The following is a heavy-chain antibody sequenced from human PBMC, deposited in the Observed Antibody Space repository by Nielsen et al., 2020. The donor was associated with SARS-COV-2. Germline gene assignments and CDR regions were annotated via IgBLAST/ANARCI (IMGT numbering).Heavy chain of an antibody. D-gene: IGHD6-19*01. CDR2: INPSGGST. CDR3: ARYGGGWSYYYYYYGMDV. J-gene: IGHJ6*02. V-gene: IGHV1-46*01. CDR1: GYTFTSYY. Sequence: ASVKVSCKASGYTFTSYYMHWVRQAPGQGLEWMGLINPSGGSTSYAQKLQGRLTMTRDTSTSTAYMELRSLRSDDTAVYYCARYGGGWSYYYYYYGMDVWGQGTTVTVSS.